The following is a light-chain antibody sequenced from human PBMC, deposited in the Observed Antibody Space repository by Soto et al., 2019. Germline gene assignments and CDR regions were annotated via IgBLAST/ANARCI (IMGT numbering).Light chain of an antibody. J-gene: IGKJ1*01. Sequence: IQMTQSPSTLSASVGDRVNITCRASQTIFSWLAWYQQKPGKAPNLLIYKASRLESGVPSRYSGSGSGTQFTLTISGLQPDDSATYSCQQSYSRWTFGQGTKVDIK. CDR3: QQSYSRWT. CDR2: KAS. V-gene: IGKV1-5*03. CDR1: QTIFSW.